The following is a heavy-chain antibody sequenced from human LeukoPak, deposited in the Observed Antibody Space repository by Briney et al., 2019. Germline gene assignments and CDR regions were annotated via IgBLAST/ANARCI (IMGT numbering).Heavy chain of an antibody. CDR1: GFTFSSYA. CDR2: ISGSGGST. Sequence: GGSLRLSCAASGFTFSSYAMSWVRQAPGKGLEWVSAISGSGGSTYYADSVKGRFTISRDNSKNTLYLQMNSLRAEDTAVYYCAKARYGSGSYYISPFDYWGQGTLVTVSS. V-gene: IGHV3-23*01. CDR3: AKARYGSGSYYISPFDY. D-gene: IGHD3-10*01. J-gene: IGHJ4*02.